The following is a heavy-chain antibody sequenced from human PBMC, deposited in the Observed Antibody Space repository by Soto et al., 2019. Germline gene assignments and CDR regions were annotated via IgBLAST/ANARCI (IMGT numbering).Heavy chain of an antibody. Sequence: GGSLRLSCAASGFTFRSFTMNWVHQAPGKGLEWVSTISSNSAYIYYTDALRGRFTISRDNAKNSLHLQMNSLRAEDTAVYYCTRDASRDSSARGWFDPWGPGTLVTGSS. CDR1: GFTFRSFT. CDR2: ISSNSAYI. D-gene: IGHD6-13*01. CDR3: TRDASRDSSARGWFDP. V-gene: IGHV3-21*01. J-gene: IGHJ5*02.